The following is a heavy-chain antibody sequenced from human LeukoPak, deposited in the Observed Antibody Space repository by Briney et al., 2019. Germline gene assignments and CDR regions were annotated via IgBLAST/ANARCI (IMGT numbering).Heavy chain of an antibody. CDR3: ARQSAPYDFWSGLSEPLDY. CDR2: INPNSGGT. Sequence: GASVTVSCKASGYTFTGYYMHWVRQAPGQGLEWMGWINPNSGGTNYAQKFQGRVTMTRDTSISTAYMELSRLRSDDTAVYYCARQSAPYDFWSGLSEPLDYWGQGTLVTVSS. J-gene: IGHJ4*02. CDR1: GYTFTGYY. D-gene: IGHD3-3*01. V-gene: IGHV1-2*02.